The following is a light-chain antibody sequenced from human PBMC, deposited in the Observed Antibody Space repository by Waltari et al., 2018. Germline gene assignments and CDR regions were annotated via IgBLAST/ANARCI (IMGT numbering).Light chain of an antibody. CDR2: GAS. Sequence: DIQMTQSPSSLSASVGDRVTITCRASQGIATFLAWYQHKPGKAPNLLLYGASRLESGVPSRFSGSGSGTDYTLTISSLQPEDFATYYCQQYYSTPRYTFGQGTKLEI. V-gene: IGKV1-NL1*01. J-gene: IGKJ2*01. CDR3: QQYYSTPRYT. CDR1: QGIATF.